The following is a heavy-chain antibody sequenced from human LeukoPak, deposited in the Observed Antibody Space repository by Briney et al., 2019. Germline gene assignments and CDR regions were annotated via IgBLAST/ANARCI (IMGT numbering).Heavy chain of an antibody. V-gene: IGHV1-69*13. Sequence: SVKVSCKASGGTFSSYAISWVRQAPGQGLEWMGGIIPIFGTANYAQKFQGRVTITADESTSTAYMELSSLRSEDTAVYYCAREKTTVTTYYYGMDVWGQGTTVTVPS. CDR1: GGTFSSYA. CDR3: AREKTTVTTYYYGMDV. J-gene: IGHJ6*02. D-gene: IGHD4-11*01. CDR2: IIPIFGTA.